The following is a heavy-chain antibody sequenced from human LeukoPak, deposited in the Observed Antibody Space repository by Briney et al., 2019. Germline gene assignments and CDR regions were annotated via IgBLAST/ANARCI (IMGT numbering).Heavy chain of an antibody. J-gene: IGHJ3*02. CDR1: GFTVSSNY. V-gene: IGHV3-53*01. Sequence: PGGSLRLSCAASGFTVSSNYMSWVRQAPGKGLEWASVIYSGGSTYYADSVKGRFTISRDNSKNTLYLQMNSLRAEDTAVYYCALVEWLGRYALDIWGQGTMVTVSS. CDR3: ALVEWLGRYALDI. CDR2: IYSGGST. D-gene: IGHD6-19*01.